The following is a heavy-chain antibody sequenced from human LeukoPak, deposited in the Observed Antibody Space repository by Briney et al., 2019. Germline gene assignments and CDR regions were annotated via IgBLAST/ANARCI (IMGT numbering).Heavy chain of an antibody. D-gene: IGHD3-9*01. CDR1: GYTFTGYY. J-gene: IGHJ4*02. CDR3: ARGFDWLVYYFDY. Sequence: GASVKVSCKASGYTFTGYYIHWVRQAPGQGLEWMGWINPDSGVTNYAQKFQGRVTMTRDTSISTAYMELSRLRSDDTAVYHCARGFDWLVYYFDYWGQGTLVTVSS. CDR2: INPDSGVT. V-gene: IGHV1-2*02.